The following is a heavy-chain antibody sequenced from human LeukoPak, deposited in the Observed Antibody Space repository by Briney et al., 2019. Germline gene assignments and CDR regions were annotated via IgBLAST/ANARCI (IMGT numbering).Heavy chain of an antibody. CDR2: ISSSGSYT. J-gene: IGHJ5*02. D-gene: IGHD3-3*01. CDR1: GLSYSDSY. Sequence: PGGSLRLSCTASGLSYSDSYMTWIRQAPGKGLEWVSYISSSGSYTNYADSVQGRFTVSRDNAKNSLYLQMNSLRAEDTAVYYCARSGYYTGNWFDPWGQGTLVTVSS. CDR3: ARSGYYTGNWFDP. V-gene: IGHV3-11*06.